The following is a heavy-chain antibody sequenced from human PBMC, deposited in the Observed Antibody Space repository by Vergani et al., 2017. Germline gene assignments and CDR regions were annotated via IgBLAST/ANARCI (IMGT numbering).Heavy chain of an antibody. D-gene: IGHD3-10*02. CDR2: IYTSGST. CDR3: ASWGVLSVRGAFDI. J-gene: IGHJ3*02. CDR1: GGSISSGSYY. Sequence: QVQLQESGPGLVKPSQTLSLTCTVSGGSISSGSYYWSWIRQPAGKGLEWIGRIYTSGSTYYNPSLKSRVTIAVDTSKNQFSLKLSSVSAGDTAGYYCASWGVLSVRGAFDIWGQGTMVTVSS. V-gene: IGHV4-61*02.